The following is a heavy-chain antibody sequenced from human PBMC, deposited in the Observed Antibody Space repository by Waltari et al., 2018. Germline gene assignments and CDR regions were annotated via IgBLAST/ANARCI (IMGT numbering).Heavy chain of an antibody. CDR2: ILHSGRT. CDR1: GFSISSGYY. V-gene: IGHV4-38-2*01. CDR3: ARGHSFDS. J-gene: IGHJ4*02. D-gene: IGHD4-4*01. Sequence: QVHLQESGPGLVKPSETLSLTCAVSGFSISSGYYWGWIRQHPGKGLEWIGSILHSGRTYYNPSLKSRVTISVDLSKNQFSLKLTSVTAADTAVYYCARGHSFDSWGQGTLVTVSS.